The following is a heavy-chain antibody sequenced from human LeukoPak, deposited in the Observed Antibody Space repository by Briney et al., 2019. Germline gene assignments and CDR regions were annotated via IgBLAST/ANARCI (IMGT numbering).Heavy chain of an antibody. V-gene: IGHV3-21*01. D-gene: IGHD4-17*01. CDR3: AKGRGPTVTTDY. CDR1: GFTFSSYS. Sequence: GGSLRLSCAASGFTFSSYSMNWVRQAPGKGLEWVSSISSSSSYIYYADSVKGRFTISRDNAKNSLYLQMNSLRAEDTAVYYCAKGRGPTVTTDYWGQGTLVTVSS. CDR2: ISSSSSYI. J-gene: IGHJ4*02.